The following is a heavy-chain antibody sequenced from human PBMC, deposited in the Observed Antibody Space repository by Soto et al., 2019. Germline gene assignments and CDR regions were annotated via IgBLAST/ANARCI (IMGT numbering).Heavy chain of an antibody. CDR2: ISWNSGSI. Sequence: GGSLRLSCAASGFTFDDYAMHWVRQAPGKGLEWVSGISWNSGSIGYADSVKGRFTISRDNAKNSLYLQMNSLRAEDTALYYCAKDNSNGDDYYYGRDVWGQGTTVTVSS. CDR3: AKDNSNGDDYYYGRDV. CDR1: GFTFDDYA. D-gene: IGHD4-4*01. J-gene: IGHJ6*02. V-gene: IGHV3-9*01.